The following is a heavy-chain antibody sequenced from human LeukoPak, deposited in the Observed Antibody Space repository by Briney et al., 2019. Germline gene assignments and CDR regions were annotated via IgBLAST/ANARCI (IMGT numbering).Heavy chain of an antibody. Sequence: SETLSLTCAVCGGSFSGYYWSWIRQPPGKGLEWIGEINHSGSTNYNPSLKSRVTISVDTSKNQFSLKLSSVTAADTAVYYCARDGADSGGVFDIWGQGTMVTVSS. V-gene: IGHV4-34*01. J-gene: IGHJ3*02. CDR2: INHSGST. D-gene: IGHD1-26*01. CDR1: GGSFSGYY. CDR3: ARDGADSGGVFDI.